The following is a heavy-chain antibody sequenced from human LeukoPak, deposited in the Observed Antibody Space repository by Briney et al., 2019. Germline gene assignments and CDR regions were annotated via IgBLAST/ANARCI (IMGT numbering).Heavy chain of an antibody. CDR1: GYTFTSYS. V-gene: IGHV1-18*01. CDR3: ARASYCSDGSCYSDY. D-gene: IGHD2-15*01. J-gene: IGHJ4*02. Sequence: ASVKVSCKASGYTFTSYSISWVRQAPGQGLEWMGWISAYNGNTIYAQKVKGRVTMTTDTSTSTAYMELRSLKSDDTAVYYCARASYCSDGSCYSDYWGQGTLVSVSS. CDR2: ISAYNGNT.